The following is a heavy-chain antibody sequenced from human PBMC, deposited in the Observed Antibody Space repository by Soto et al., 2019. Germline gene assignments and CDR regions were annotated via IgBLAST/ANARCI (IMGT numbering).Heavy chain of an antibody. J-gene: IGHJ4*02. CDR2: IWYDGSNK. V-gene: IGHV3-33*01. Sequence: QVQLMESGGGVVQPGRSLRLSCAASGFSFITYGMHWVRQAPGKGLEWVAVIWYDGSNKYYADSVKGRFTISRDNSKNTXSLQMNSLRAEDTAVYYCAREGSSIAASLVISDLDYWGQGTLVTVSS. CDR1: GFSFITYG. CDR3: AREGSSIAASLVISDLDY. D-gene: IGHD2-2*01.